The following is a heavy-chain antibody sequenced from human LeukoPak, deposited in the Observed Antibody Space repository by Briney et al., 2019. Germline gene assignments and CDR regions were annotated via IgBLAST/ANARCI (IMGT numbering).Heavy chain of an antibody. D-gene: IGHD1-26*01. J-gene: IGHJ6*03. CDR2: IQYDGNTK. Sequence: QTGGSLRLSCVASGFTFTTYAMHWVRQAPGKGLEWVAFIQYDGNTKYYVDSVKGRFTISRDTSKNTLFLQMSSLRAEDTAVYYCAKRGGTYSYYYYMDVWGKGTTVTVSS. CDR3: AKRGGTYSYYYYMDV. CDR1: GFTFTTYA. V-gene: IGHV3-30*02.